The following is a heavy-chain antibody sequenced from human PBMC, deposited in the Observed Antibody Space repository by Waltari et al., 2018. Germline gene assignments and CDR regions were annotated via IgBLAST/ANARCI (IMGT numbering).Heavy chain of an antibody. V-gene: IGHV3-74*02. D-gene: IGHD6-13*01. J-gene: IGHJ5*02. CDR1: GFSFSDLF. Sequence: EVQLVESGGGLVQPGGSLRLSCATSGFSFSDLFMDWVRQAPGKGLEWVSRINSDGSGTSYADSVKGRFTISRDNAENTLYLQMNSLRVEDTAVYYCAGSASSNWFDPWGQGTLVTVSS. CDR3: AGSASSNWFDP. CDR2: INSDGSGT.